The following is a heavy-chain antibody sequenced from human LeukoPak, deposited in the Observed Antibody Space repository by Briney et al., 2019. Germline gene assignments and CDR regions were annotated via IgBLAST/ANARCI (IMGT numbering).Heavy chain of an antibody. CDR1: GGSISNKY. V-gene: IGHV4-59*01. CDR3: ARDWGAEARPGYMDV. D-gene: IGHD6-6*01. J-gene: IGHJ6*03. CDR2: IYYSGST. Sequence: SETLSLTCTVSGGSISNKYWSWIRQPPGKGLEWIGYIYYSGSTNYNPSLKSRVTIVDTSKNQFSLKLSSVTAADTAVYFCARDWGAEARPGYMDVWGKGTTVTVSS.